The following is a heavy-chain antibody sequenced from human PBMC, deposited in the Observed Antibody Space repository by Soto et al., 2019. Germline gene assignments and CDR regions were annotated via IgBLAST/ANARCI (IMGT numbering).Heavy chain of an antibody. V-gene: IGHV4-30-4*01. Sequence: QVQLQESGPGLVKPSQTLSLTCTVSGGSISSGNYYWSWIRQPPGKGLEWIGFISYSGSTYYNASRKSRVTISVDTSKNQFSLNLRFVTAADTAVYYCATMGTPATGLYYFDYWGQGTLVTVSS. CDR1: GGSISSGNYY. D-gene: IGHD1-7*01. CDR3: ATMGTPATGLYYFDY. J-gene: IGHJ4*02. CDR2: ISYSGST.